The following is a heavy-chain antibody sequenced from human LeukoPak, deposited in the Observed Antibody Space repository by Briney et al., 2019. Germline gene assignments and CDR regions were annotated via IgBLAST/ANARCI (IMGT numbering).Heavy chain of an antibody. J-gene: IGHJ4*02. CDR2: INHSGNT. CDR1: GGSVSSDY. Sequence: SETLSLTCAVSGGSVSSDYWSWIRQPPGKGLEWIGEINHSGNTNYNPSLKSRVTISVDTSKNQFSLKLSSVTAADTAVYYCARHARVPVAKIGFDYWGQGTLVTVSS. D-gene: IGHD2-2*01. V-gene: IGHV4-34*01. CDR3: ARHARVPVAKIGFDY.